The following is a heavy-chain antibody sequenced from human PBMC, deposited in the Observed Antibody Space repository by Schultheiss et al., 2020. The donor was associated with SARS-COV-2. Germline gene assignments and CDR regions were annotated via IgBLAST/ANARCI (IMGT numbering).Heavy chain of an antibody. D-gene: IGHD3-16*01. CDR3: ARDIGDPLGV. J-gene: IGHJ6*02. Sequence: GGSLRLSCAASGFTFSSYEMNWVRQAPGKGLEWVSYISSSGSTIYYADSVKGRFTISRDNAKNSLYLQMNSLRAEDTDVYYCARDIGDPLGVWGQGTTVTVSS. CDR1: GFTFSSYE. V-gene: IGHV3-48*03. CDR2: ISSSGSTI.